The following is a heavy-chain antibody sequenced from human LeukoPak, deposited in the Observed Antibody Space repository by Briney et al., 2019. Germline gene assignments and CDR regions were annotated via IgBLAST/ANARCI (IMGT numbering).Heavy chain of an antibody. Sequence: GGSLRLSCAASGFTFSSYAMSWVRQAPGKGLEWVSAMSGSGGSTYYADSVKGRFTISRDNSKNTLYLQMNSLRAEDTAVYYCAKGRWELLGLFDYWGQGTLVTVSS. CDR1: GFTFSSYA. CDR2: MSGSGGST. D-gene: IGHD1-26*01. J-gene: IGHJ4*02. CDR3: AKGRWELLGLFDY. V-gene: IGHV3-23*01.